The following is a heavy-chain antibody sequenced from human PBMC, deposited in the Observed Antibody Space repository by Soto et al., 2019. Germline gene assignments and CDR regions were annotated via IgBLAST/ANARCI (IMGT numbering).Heavy chain of an antibody. CDR3: ARRNIVATIGSFDY. J-gene: IGHJ4*02. V-gene: IGHV4-39*01. CDR2: IYNSGST. D-gene: IGHD5-12*01. Sequence: SETLSLTCTVSGGSISSSSYYWGWIRQPPGKGLEWIGSIYNSGSTYYNPSLKSRVTISVDTSKNQFSLKLSSVTAADTAVYYCARRNIVATIGSFDYWGQGTLVTVSS. CDR1: GGSISSSSYY.